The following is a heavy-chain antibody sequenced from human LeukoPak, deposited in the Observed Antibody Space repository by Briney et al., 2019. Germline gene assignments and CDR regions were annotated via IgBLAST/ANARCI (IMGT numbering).Heavy chain of an antibody. CDR1: GFTVSSNY. J-gene: IGHJ3*02. Sequence: GGSLRLSCAASGFTVSSNYMSWVRQAPGKGLEWVSVIRSDGSTNHADSVKGRFTISRDNSKNTLYLQMNNLRAEDTAMYYCAREMYSGMYNDAFDIWGQGTKVTVSS. D-gene: IGHD1-26*01. V-gene: IGHV3-53*01. CDR2: IRSDGST. CDR3: AREMYSGMYNDAFDI.